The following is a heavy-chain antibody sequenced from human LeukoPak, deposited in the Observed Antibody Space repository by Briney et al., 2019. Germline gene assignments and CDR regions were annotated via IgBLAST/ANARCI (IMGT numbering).Heavy chain of an antibody. V-gene: IGHV4-34*01. CDR2: INHSGST. CDR3: ARGLGY. Sequence: PSETLPLTCAVYGGSFSGYYWSWIRQPTGKGLEWIGEINHSGSTNYNPSLKSRVTISVDTSKNQFSLKLSSVTAADTAVYYCARGLGYWGQGTLVTVSS. CDR1: GGSFSGYY. J-gene: IGHJ4*02.